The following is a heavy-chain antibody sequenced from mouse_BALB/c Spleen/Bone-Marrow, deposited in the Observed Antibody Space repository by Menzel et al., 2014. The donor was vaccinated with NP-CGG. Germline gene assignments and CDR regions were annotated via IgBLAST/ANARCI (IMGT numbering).Heavy chain of an antibody. CDR3: ARSQGNYFDY. CDR2: IYPGDGST. J-gene: IGHJ2*01. CDR1: GYTFTSYY. V-gene: IGHV1S56*01. Sequence: QVQLKESGPELVKPGASVKMSCKASGYTFTSYYIHWVKQRPGQGLEWIGWIYPGDGSTKYNEKFKGKTTLTADKSSSTAYMLLSSLTSGDSAIYFCARSQGNYFDYWGQGTTLTVSS.